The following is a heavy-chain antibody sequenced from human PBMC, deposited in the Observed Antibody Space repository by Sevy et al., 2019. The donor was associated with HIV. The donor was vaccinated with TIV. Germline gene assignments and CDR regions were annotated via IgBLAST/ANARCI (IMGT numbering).Heavy chain of an antibody. Sequence: GGSLRLSCAASGFTFSRYWIHWVRQVPGKGLVRVSCINTDGSTTRYADSVKGRFTISRDNAKNTLYLQMNSLRAEDTAVYYCARPDDYDSSGSSGIGMDVWGQGTTVTVSS. CDR1: GFTFSRYW. CDR2: INTDGSTT. D-gene: IGHD3-22*01. J-gene: IGHJ6*02. V-gene: IGHV3-74*01. CDR3: ARPDDYDSSGSSGIGMDV.